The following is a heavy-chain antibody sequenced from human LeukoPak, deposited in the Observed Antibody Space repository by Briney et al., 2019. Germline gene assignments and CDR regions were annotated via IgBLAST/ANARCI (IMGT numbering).Heavy chain of an antibody. CDR2: ISPSSSII. V-gene: IGHV3-48*04. CDR1: GFTFSGYD. J-gene: IGHJ4*02. Sequence: GGSLRLSCAASGFTFSGYDMTWVRQAPGRGLEWVSYISPSSSIIYYADSVKGRFTISRDNSKNTLYLQMNSLRAEDTAVYYCARDWGNWNYDYWGQGTLVTVSS. CDR3: ARDWGNWNYDY. D-gene: IGHD1-7*01.